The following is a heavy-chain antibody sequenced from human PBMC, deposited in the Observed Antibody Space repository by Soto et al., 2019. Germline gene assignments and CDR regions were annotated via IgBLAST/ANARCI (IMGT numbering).Heavy chain of an antibody. V-gene: IGHV6-1*01. D-gene: IGHD3-10*01. CDR2: TYYRSKWYY. CDR3: ARSITGSAYFDY. CDR1: GDSVSSNSAT. Sequence: QVQLQQSGPGLVKPSQTLSFTCAISGDSVSSNSATWNWIRQSPSRGLQWLGRTYYRSKWYYDYAESLKSRITINPDTSKNQFSRQLISVTPEDTAVYYCARSITGSAYFDYWGQGTLVTVSS. J-gene: IGHJ4*02.